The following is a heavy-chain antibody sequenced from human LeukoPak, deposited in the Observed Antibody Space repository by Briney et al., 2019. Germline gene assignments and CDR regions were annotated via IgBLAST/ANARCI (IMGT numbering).Heavy chain of an antibody. CDR2: IYYSGST. D-gene: IGHD7-27*01. CDR1: GGSISSGGYY. Sequence: SQALSLTCTVSGGSISSGGYYWSWIRQHPGKGLEWIGYIYYSGSTYYNPSLKSRVTISVDTSKNQFSLKLSSVTAADTAVYYCARTPPPNDDPWGFDYWGQGILVTVSS. V-gene: IGHV4-31*03. J-gene: IGHJ4*02. CDR3: ARTPPPNDDPWGFDY.